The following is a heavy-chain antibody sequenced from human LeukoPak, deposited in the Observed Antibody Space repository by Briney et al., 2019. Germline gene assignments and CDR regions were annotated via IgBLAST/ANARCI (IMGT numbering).Heavy chain of an antibody. Sequence: PGRSLRLSCAASGFTFSSYGMHWVRQAPGKGLEWVAVIWYDGSNKYYADSVKGRFTISRDNSKNTLYLQMNSLRAEDSGIYYCARDPRLEISGMVIDMLDYWGQGTLVTVSS. CDR1: GFTFSSYG. V-gene: IGHV3-33*01. CDR2: IWYDGSNK. J-gene: IGHJ4*02. CDR3: ARDPRLEISGMVIDMLDY. D-gene: IGHD3-3*01.